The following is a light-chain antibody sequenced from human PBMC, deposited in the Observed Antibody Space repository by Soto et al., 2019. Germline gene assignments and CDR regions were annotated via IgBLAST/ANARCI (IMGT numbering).Light chain of an antibody. CDR1: QSVNSRY. CDR2: GAS. Sequence: EIVLTQSPGTLSLSPGERATLSCRASQSVNSRYLAWYQQKAGQSPRLLIYGASSRATGIPVRFSGSGSGTDFTLTISRLEPEDFAVYFCQQYGSSPPLTFGGGTKVEIK. CDR3: QQYGSSPPLT. J-gene: IGKJ4*01. V-gene: IGKV3-20*01.